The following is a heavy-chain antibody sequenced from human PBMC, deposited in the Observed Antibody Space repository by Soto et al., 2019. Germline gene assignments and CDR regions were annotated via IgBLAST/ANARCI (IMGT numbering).Heavy chain of an antibody. CDR1: GFSLSTSGVG. J-gene: IGHJ4*02. CDR2: IYWDDEK. Sequence: QITLKESGPTLVKPTQTLTLTCTFSGFSLSTSGVGVGWIRQPPGKALEWLALIYWDDEKRYSPSLKSRLTITKDTSKNQVVLTMTNMNPVDTATYYCGHRAGSTVSTSRFDSWGQGTLVTVSS. V-gene: IGHV2-5*02. CDR3: GHRAGSTVSTSRFDS. D-gene: IGHD4-17*01.